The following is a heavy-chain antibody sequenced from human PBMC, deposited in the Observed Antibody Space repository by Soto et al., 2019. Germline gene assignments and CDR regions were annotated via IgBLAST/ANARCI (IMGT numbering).Heavy chain of an antibody. CDR2: IYWYDSK. V-gene: IGHV2-5*01. Sequence: QITLKESGPTLVKPTQTLTLTCTFSGFSLTTDRVGVGWIRQPPGAALEWLAVIYWYDSKTYRPSLESRLTITKDTSKNQVALTMTNMDSLDTATYYCAHAYGGRSLYWGQGTLVTVSS. CDR3: AHAYGGRSLY. CDR1: GFSLTTDRVG. J-gene: IGHJ4*02. D-gene: IGHD1-26*01.